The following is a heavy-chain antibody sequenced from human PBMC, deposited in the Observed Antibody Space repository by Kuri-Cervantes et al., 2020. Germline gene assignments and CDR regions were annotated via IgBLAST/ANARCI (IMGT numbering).Heavy chain of an antibody. D-gene: IGHD5-18*01. CDR2: ISTNSTYL. V-gene: IGHV3-21*01. Sequence: GGSLRLSCAGSGFTFSDYAMNWVRQAPGKGLEWVSAISTNSTYLYYANSVKGLFTISRDNAKNSLHLHMNTLKTEDTAVHYCARSPRGYSYVWMNYWGQGTLVTVSS. CDR1: GFTFSDYA. CDR3: ARSPRGYSYVWMNY. J-gene: IGHJ4*02.